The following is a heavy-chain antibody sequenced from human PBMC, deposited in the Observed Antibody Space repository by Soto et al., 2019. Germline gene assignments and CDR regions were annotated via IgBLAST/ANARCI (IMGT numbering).Heavy chain of an antibody. CDR2: VYYTGST. V-gene: IGHV4-59*01. J-gene: IGHJ6*02. D-gene: IGHD3-22*01. CDR1: DGSLSSYD. Sequence: SETLSLTCTVSDGSLSSYDWSWIRQPPGKGLEWIAYVYYTGSTNYNPSLKSRVTITIDTSKNQFSLNLNPVTAADTAVYYCARLYDTSGYYYGMDVWGQGTTVTVSS. CDR3: ARLYDTSGYYYGMDV.